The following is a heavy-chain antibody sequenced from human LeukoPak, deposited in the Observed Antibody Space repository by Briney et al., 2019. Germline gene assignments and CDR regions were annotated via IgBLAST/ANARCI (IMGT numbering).Heavy chain of an antibody. CDR1: GFTFSDYP. CDR3: AKDVRDYYGTRTLNFDS. V-gene: IGHV3-23*01. D-gene: IGHD3-10*01. Sequence: GGSLRLSCAASGFTFSDYPMSWVRQAPGKGLEWVSAISRLAGSTAYADSVNGRFTISRDNSQNTLFLQMNSLRVDDTAMYYCAKDVRDYYGTRTLNFDSWGQGTLVSVSS. J-gene: IGHJ4*02. CDR2: ISRLAGST.